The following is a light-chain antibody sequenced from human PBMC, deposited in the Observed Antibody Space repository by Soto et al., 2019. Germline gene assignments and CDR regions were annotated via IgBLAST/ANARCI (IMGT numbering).Light chain of an antibody. CDR2: AAS. CDR3: QQLDSFPLT. J-gene: IGKJ5*01. CDR1: QGIRND. V-gene: IGKV1-17*01. Sequence: DIQMTQSPSSLSASVGDRVTITCRASQGIRNDLGWYQQKPWKAPKRLIYAASNLQSGVPVRFSGSGSGTDFILSINSLQPEDVATYYCQQLDSFPLTFGQGTRLEIK.